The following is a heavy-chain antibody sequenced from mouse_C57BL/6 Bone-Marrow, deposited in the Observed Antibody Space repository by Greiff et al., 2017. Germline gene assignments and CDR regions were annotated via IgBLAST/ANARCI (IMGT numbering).Heavy chain of an antibody. CDR3: ARCYYGSSPFAY. CDR2: IYPGDGDT. CDR1: GYAFSSSW. J-gene: IGHJ3*01. Sequence: VKLQESGPELVKPGASVKISCKASGYAFSSSWMNWVKQRPGKGLEWIGRIYPGDGDTNYNGKFKGKATLTADKSSSTAYMQLSSLTSEDSEVYFCARCYYGSSPFAYWGQGTLVTVSA. V-gene: IGHV1-82*01. D-gene: IGHD1-1*01.